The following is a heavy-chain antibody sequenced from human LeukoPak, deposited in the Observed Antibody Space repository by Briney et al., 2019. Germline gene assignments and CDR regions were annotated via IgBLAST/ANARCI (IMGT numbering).Heavy chain of an antibody. CDR3: ETSASRDY. J-gene: IGHJ4*02. Sequence: GASVKVSCKVSGYTLTELSMHSVRPAPGKGLEWMGGFDPEGGETIYAQKFQGGVTMTEETSTDTAYMELSSLRFGDTAVYYCETSASRDYWGQGTLVTVSS. CDR2: FDPEGGET. V-gene: IGHV1-24*01. CDR1: GYTLTELS.